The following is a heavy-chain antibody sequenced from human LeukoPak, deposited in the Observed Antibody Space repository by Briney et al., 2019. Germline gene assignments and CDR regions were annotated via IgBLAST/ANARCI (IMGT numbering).Heavy chain of an antibody. CDR1: GGSISSYY. CDR3: ARAPRDTIFGVVTAFDY. J-gene: IGHJ4*02. CDR2: IYYSGST. V-gene: IGHV4-59*01. D-gene: IGHD3-3*01. Sequence: SETLSLTCTVSGGSISSYYWSWIRQPPGKGLEWIGYIYYSGSTNYNPSLKSRVTISVDTSKNQFSLKLSSVTAADTAVYYCARAPRDTIFGVVTAFDYWGQGTLVTVSS.